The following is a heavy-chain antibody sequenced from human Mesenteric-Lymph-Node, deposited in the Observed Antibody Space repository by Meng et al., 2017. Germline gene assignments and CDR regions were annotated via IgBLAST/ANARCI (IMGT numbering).Heavy chain of an antibody. V-gene: IGHV3-7*01. CDR1: GFTFSSYW. D-gene: IGHD6-19*01. Sequence: GGSLRLSCAASGFTFSSYWMSWVRQAPGKGLEWVANIKQDGSEKYYVDSVKGRFTISRDNSKNTLYLQMNSLRAEDTAVYYCASLPVAGTTWFDPWGQGTLVTVSS. J-gene: IGHJ5*02. CDR2: IKQDGSEK. CDR3: ASLPVAGTTWFDP.